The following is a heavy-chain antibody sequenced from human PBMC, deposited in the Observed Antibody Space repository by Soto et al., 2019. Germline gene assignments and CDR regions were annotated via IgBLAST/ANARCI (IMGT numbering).Heavy chain of an antibody. CDR2: IIPIFGTA. D-gene: IGHD5-12*01. J-gene: IGHJ4*02. Sequence: QVQLVQSGAEVNKPGSSVKVSCKASGGTFSSYAISWVRQAPGQGLEWMGGIIPIFGTANYAQKFQGRVTITACEPTGTAYMGLSSLRSEEAAVYYCARDGGGGYSGYDVGYFDYWGQGTLVTVSS. CDR3: ARDGGGGYSGYDVGYFDY. V-gene: IGHV1-69*01. CDR1: GGTFSSYA.